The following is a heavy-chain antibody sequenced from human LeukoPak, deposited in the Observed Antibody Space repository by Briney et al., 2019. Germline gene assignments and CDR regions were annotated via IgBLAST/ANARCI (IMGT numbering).Heavy chain of an antibody. V-gene: IGHV4-59*01. CDR1: GGPISSYY. CDR2: IYYSGST. J-gene: IGHJ6*03. Sequence: SETLSLTCNVSGGPISSYYWSWIRQPPGKGLEWIGYIYYSGSTNYNPSLKSRVTISVDTSKNQFSLKLTSVTAADTAVYYCARMGPPLRGVRYYYYMDVWGKGTTVTVSS. CDR3: ARMGPPLRGVRYYYYMDV. D-gene: IGHD3-10*01.